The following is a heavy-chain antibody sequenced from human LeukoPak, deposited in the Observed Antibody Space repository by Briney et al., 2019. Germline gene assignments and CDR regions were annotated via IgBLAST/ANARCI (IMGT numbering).Heavy chain of an antibody. Sequence: SETLSLTCTVSGASISSYYWSWIRQPPGKGLEWIGRIYHSGSTYYNPSLKSRVTISVDTSKNQFSLKLRSVTAADTAVYYCARVVQSTDSSGFYLPEYFQHWGQGTLVTVSS. CDR1: GASISSYY. CDR2: IYHSGST. V-gene: IGHV4-38-2*02. CDR3: ARVVQSTDSSGFYLPEYFQH. J-gene: IGHJ1*01. D-gene: IGHD3-22*01.